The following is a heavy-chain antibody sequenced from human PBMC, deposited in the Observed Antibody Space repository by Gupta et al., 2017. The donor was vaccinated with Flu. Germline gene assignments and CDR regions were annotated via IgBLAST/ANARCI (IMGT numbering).Heavy chain of an antibody. CDR3: AQGLMGATGNFYAMDV. Sequence: QVQLVQSGPELKRPGASVRVSCKASGYTFTDSTFSWVRQAPGQGLEWMGWIIAYNGNSNYAQKFQGRVTMTTDTSTATLYMDLTSLRSDDTAVYYCAQGLMGATGNFYAMDVWGQGTTVTVSS. CDR1: GYTFTDST. V-gene: IGHV1-18*01. D-gene: IGHD1-26*01. CDR2: IIAYNGNS. J-gene: IGHJ6*02.